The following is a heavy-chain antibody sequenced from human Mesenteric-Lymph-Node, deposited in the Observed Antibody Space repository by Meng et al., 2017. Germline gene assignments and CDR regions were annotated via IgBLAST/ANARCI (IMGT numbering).Heavy chain of an antibody. CDR2: ISGSGGST. Sequence: GESLKISCAASGFTFSSYAMSWVRQAPGKGLEWVSAISGSGGSTYYADSVKGRFTISRDNSKNTLYLQMNSLRAEETTVYYCAKGGAFVGYCSSTSCLKASYYYGMDVWGQGTTVTVSS. J-gene: IGHJ6*02. V-gene: IGHV3-23*01. CDR1: GFTFSSYA. D-gene: IGHD2-2*01. CDR3: AKGGAFVGYCSSTSCLKASYYYGMDV.